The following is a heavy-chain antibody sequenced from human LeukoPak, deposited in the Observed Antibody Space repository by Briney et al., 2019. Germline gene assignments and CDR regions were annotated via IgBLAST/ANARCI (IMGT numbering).Heavy chain of an antibody. CDR1: GGSISSYY. Sequence: PSETLSLTCTVSGGSISSYYWSWIRQPAGKGLEWIGRIYTSGSTNYNPSLKSRVTLSVDTSKNQFSLKLSSVTAADTAVYYCARAGYYYDSSGYENWFDPWGQGTLVTVSS. CDR3: ARAGYYYDSSGYENWFDP. J-gene: IGHJ5*02. CDR2: IYTSGST. D-gene: IGHD3-22*01. V-gene: IGHV4-4*07.